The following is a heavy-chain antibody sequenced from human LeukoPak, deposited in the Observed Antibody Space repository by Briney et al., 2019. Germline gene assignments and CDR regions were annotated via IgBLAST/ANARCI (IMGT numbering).Heavy chain of an antibody. CDR1: GGTFSSYA. CDR2: IIPIFGMA. J-gene: IGHJ4*02. V-gene: IGHV1-69*04. CDR3: ARGRNYGYGDY. D-gene: IGHD5-18*01. Sequence: SVKVSCKASGGTFSSYAISWVRQAPGQGLEWMGRIIPIFGMANYAQKFQGRVTITADKSTSTAYMELSSLRSEDTAVYYCARGRNYGYGDYWGQGTLVTVSS.